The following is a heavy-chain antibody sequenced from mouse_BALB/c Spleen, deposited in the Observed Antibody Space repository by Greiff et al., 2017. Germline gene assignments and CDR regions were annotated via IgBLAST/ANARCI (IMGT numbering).Heavy chain of an antibody. D-gene: IGHD1-1*01. CDR2: IYPGSGST. J-gene: IGHJ1*01. CDR1: GYTFTDYV. CDR3: ARPYYYGSSYWYFDV. Sequence: QVQLQQSGPELVKPGASVKMSCKASGYTFTDYVISWVKQRTGQGLEWIGEIYPGSGSTYYNEKFKGKATLTADKSSNTAYMQLSSLTSEDSAVYFCARPYYYGSSYWYFDVWGAGTTVTVSS. V-gene: IGHV1-77*01.